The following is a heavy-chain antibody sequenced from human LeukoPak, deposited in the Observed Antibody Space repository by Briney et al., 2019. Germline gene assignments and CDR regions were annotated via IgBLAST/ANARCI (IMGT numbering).Heavy chain of an antibody. CDR2: ISSSSSYI. CDR1: GFTFSSYG. D-gene: IGHD2-15*01. Sequence: PGRSLRLSCEASGFTFSSYGMHWVRHAPGKGLEWVSSISSSSSYIYYADSVKGRFTISRDNAKNSLYLQMNSLRAEDTAVYYCARDRVVVAANWFDPWGQGTLVTVSS. J-gene: IGHJ5*02. V-gene: IGHV3-21*01. CDR3: ARDRVVVAANWFDP.